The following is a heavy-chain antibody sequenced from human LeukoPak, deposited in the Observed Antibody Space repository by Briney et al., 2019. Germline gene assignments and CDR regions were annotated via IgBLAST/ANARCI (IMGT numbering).Heavy chain of an antibody. CDR2: IYHSGST. D-gene: IGHD3-10*01. J-gene: IGHJ3*02. V-gene: IGHV4-38-2*02. CDR1: GYSISSGYY. Sequence: ASETLSLTCTVSGYSISSGYYWGWIRQPPGKGLEWIGSIYHSGSTYYNPSLKSRVTISVDTSKNQFSLKLSSVTAADTAVYYCARVLLGRLYGSGVGAFDIWGQGTMVTVSS. CDR3: ARVLLGRLYGSGVGAFDI.